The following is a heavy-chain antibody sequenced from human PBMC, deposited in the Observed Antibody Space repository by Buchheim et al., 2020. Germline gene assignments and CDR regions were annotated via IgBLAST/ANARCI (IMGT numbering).Heavy chain of an antibody. CDR1: GFTFSASG. V-gene: IGHV3-30*18. J-gene: IGHJ6*02. Sequence: QVHLVESGGGVVQPGGSLRLSCAASGFTFSASGLYWVRQAPGKGLEWVAVISYDGREKYYADSVKGRFTVSRDDPKNTVFLQMNSLRGEDTAVYYCAKANYRYMDYFYGMDVWGQGTT. CDR2: ISYDGREK. D-gene: IGHD3-10*01. CDR3: AKANYRYMDYFYGMDV.